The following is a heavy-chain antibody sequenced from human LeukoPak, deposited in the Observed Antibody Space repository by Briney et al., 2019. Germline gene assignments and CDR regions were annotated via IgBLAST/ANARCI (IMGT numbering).Heavy chain of an antibody. CDR3: AKDPQWLVRSPYYFDY. Sequence: GGSLRLSCAASGFTFSSYAMSWVRQAPGKGLEWVSATSGSGGSTYYADSVKGRFTISRDNSKNTLYLQMNSLRAEDTAVYYCAKDPQWLVRSPYYFDYWGQGTLVTVSS. CDR1: GFTFSSYA. D-gene: IGHD6-19*01. V-gene: IGHV3-23*01. CDR2: TSGSGGST. J-gene: IGHJ4*02.